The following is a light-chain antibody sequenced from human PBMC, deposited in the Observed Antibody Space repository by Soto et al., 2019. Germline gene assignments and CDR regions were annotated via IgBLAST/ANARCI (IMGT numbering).Light chain of an antibody. Sequence: DIQMTQSPSSVSASVGDRVTITCRASQGISSWLAWYQQKPGKAPKLLISAASSVQSGVPSRFSGGGSGTDASLTISSPLPDDFATYYCQQANSCPLTFGGGTKVDI. V-gene: IGKV1-12*01. J-gene: IGKJ4*01. CDR1: QGISSW. CDR2: AAS. CDR3: QQANSCPLT.